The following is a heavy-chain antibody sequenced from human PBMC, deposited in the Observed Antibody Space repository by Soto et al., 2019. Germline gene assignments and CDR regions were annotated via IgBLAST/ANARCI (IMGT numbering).Heavy chain of an antibody. CDR1: GCSFTSYW. V-gene: IGHV5-10-1*01. J-gene: IGHJ6*02. D-gene: IGHD6-13*01. CDR3: ARLAAAEHYYYGMDV. CDR2: IDPSDSYT. Sequence: GESLKISCKGSGCSFTSYWISWVRQMPGKGLEWMGRIDPSDSYTNYSPSFQGHVTISADKSISTAYLQWSSLKASDTAMYYCARLAAAEHYYYGMDVWGQGTTVTVSS.